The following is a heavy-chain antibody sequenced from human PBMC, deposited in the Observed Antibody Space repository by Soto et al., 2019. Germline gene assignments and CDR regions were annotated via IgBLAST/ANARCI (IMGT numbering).Heavy chain of an antibody. J-gene: IGHJ4*02. V-gene: IGHV1-69*01. CDR3: TRAIGSGGVMGGFDY. D-gene: IGHD3-16*01. CDR2: IIPIFDAP. CDR1: GGTFNMFA. Sequence: QVELVQSGAQVKKPGSAVKVSCKATGGTFNMFAMNWVRQAPGHGLEWMGGIIPIFDAPRYSEQFQGRVTITVDESTSTAYMELSRLRSDDTAIYYCTRAIGSGGVMGGFDYWGQGTLVTVSS.